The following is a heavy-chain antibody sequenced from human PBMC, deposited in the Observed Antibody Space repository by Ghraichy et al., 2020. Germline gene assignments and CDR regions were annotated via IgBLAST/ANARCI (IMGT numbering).Heavy chain of an antibody. CDR3: ARIREEQQLVIEYYYYYYMDV. V-gene: IGHV2-26*01. CDR1: GFSLSNARMG. CDR2: IFSNDEK. J-gene: IGHJ6*03. Sequence: SGPTLVKPTETLTLTCTVSGFSLSNARMGVSWIRQPPGKALEWLAHIFSNDEKSYSTSLKSRLTISKDTSKSQVVLTMTNMDPVDTATYYCARIREEQQLVIEYYYYYYMDVWGKGTTVTVSS. D-gene: IGHD6-13*01.